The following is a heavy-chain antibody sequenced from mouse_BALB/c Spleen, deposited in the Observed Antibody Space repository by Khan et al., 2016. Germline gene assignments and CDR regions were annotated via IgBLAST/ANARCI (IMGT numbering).Heavy chain of an antibody. Sequence: EVQLQESGPDLVKPSQSLSLTCTVTGYSITSGYSWHWIRQFPGNKLEWMAYIHYSGSTDFNPSLKSRNSITRDTSKNQFFLQLNSVTTEDTATYYCATSSSGYWYYFDYWGQGTTLTVSS. CDR1: GYSITSGYS. V-gene: IGHV3-1*02. J-gene: IGHJ2*01. CDR2: IHYSGST. CDR3: ATSSSGYWYYFDY. D-gene: IGHD3-1*01.